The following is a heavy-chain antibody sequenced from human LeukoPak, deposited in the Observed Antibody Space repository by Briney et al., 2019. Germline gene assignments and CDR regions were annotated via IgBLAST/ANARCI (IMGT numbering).Heavy chain of an antibody. CDR1: GFTFDDYG. V-gene: IGHV3-20*01. J-gene: IGHJ3*02. D-gene: IGHD2-2*01. CDR2: INWNGGST. CDR3: ARGRYCSSTSCYGSAFDI. Sequence: GGSLRLSCAASGFTFDDYGMSWVRQAPGKGLEWVSGINWNGGSTGYADSVKGRFTISRDNAKNSLYLQMNSLRAEDTALYHCARGRYCSSTSCYGSAFDIWGQGTMVTVSS.